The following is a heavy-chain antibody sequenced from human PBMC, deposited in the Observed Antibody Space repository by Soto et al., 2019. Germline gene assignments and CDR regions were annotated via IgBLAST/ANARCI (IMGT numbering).Heavy chain of an antibody. Sequence: LRLSCAASGFTFSSYAMSWVRQAPGKGLEWVSAISGSGGSTYYAGSVKGRFTISRDNSKNTLYLQMNSLRAEDTAVYYCAKDRYSSGLFDPWGQGTLVTVSS. V-gene: IGHV3-23*01. CDR2: ISGSGGST. CDR3: AKDRYSSGLFDP. J-gene: IGHJ5*02. CDR1: GFTFSSYA. D-gene: IGHD6-19*01.